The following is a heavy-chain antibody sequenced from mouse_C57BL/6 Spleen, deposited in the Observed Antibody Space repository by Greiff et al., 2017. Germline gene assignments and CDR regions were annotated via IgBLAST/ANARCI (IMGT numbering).Heavy chain of an antibody. V-gene: IGHV1-22*01. J-gene: IGHJ4*01. CDR1: GYTFTDYN. D-gene: IGHD3-2*02. CDR3: ARGAQATWEYAMDY. CDR2: INPNNGGT. Sequence: VQLQQSGPELVKPGASVKMSCKASGYTFTDYNMHWVKQSHGKSLEWIGYINPNNGGTSYNQKFKGKATLTVNTSSSTAYMELRSLTSEDSAVYYCARGAQATWEYAMDYWGQGTSVTVSS.